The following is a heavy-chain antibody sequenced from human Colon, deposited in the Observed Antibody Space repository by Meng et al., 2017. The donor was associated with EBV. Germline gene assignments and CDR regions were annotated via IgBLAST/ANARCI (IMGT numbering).Heavy chain of an antibody. CDR3: ARGPGGSYYLYYFDY. CDR2: INHSGST. V-gene: IGHV4-34*01. Sequence: QGQLKQWGAGLLKPSETLSPTCAVYGGSFSGYYWSWIRQPPEKGLEWIGEINHSGSTNYNPSLKSRVTISVDTSKKQFSLKLSSVTAADTAVYYCARGPGGSYYLYYFDYWGQGTLVTVSS. CDR1: GGSFSGYY. J-gene: IGHJ4*02. D-gene: IGHD1-26*01.